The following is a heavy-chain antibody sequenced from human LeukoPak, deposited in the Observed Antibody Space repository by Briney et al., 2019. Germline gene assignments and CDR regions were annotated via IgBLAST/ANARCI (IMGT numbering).Heavy chain of an antibody. D-gene: IGHD2-2*01. CDR3: ARGAPQYCSSTSCLYGYYYYYGMDV. V-gene: IGHV1-8*01. J-gene: IGHJ6*02. Sequence: ASVKVSCKASGYTFTSYDINWVRQATGQGLEWMGWMNPNSGNTGYAQKFQGRGTMTRNTSISTAYMELSSLRSEDTAVYYCARGAPQYCSSTSCLYGYYYYYGMDVWGQGTTVTVSS. CDR1: GYTFTSYD. CDR2: MNPNSGNT.